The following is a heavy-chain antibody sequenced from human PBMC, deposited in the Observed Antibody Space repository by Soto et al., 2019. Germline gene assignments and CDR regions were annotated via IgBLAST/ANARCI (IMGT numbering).Heavy chain of an antibody. Sequence: ASVKVSCKASGFTFTSSAVQWVRQARGQRLEWIGWIVVGSGNTNYAQKFQERVTITRDMSTSTAYMELSSLRSEDTAVYYCAADHTGDYYYPGMDVWGQGTTVTVYS. CDR2: IVVGSGNT. J-gene: IGHJ6*02. V-gene: IGHV1-58*01. CDR3: AADHTGDYYYPGMDV. CDR1: GFTFTSSA. D-gene: IGHD2-2*02.